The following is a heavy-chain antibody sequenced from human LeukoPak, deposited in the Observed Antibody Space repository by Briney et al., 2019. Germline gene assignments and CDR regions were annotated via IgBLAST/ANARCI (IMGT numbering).Heavy chain of an antibody. Sequence: SGGSLRLSCAASGFTFSSFDMHWVRQPIGQGLEWVSTIGTASDTYYPGSVEGRFTLSRDNAKNSLYLQMNSLTAEDTAVYYCARGPPRGKYYYMDVWGKGTTVTVSS. CDR2: IGTASDT. CDR1: GFTFSSFD. CDR3: ARGPPRGKYYYMDV. J-gene: IGHJ6*03. V-gene: IGHV3-13*01. D-gene: IGHD1-1*01.